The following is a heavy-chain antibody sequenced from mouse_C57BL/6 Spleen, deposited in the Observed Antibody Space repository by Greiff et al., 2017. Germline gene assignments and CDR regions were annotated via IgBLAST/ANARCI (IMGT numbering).Heavy chain of an antibody. V-gene: IGHV1-82*01. J-gene: IGHJ3*01. Sequence: QVQLQQSGPELVKPGASVKLSCKASGYAFSSSWMNWVKQRPGKGLEWIGRIYPGDGDTNYNGKLKGKATLTADKASSTAYMQLSSLTSEDSAVYYCARGDGSVPWFAYWGQGTLVTVSA. D-gene: IGHD3-3*01. CDR3: ARGDGSVPWFAY. CDR1: GYAFSSSW. CDR2: IYPGDGDT.